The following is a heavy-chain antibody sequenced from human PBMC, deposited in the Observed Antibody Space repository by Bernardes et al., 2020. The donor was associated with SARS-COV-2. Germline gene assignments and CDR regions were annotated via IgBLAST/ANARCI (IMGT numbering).Heavy chain of an antibody. V-gene: IGHV5-51*01. CDR1: GYSFTSYW. CDR2: IYPGDSDT. J-gene: IGHJ4*02. Sequence: GESLKISCKGSGYSFTSYWIGWVRQMPGKGLEWMGIIYPGDSDTRYSPSFQGQVTISADKSISTAYLQWSSLKASDTAMYYCARHRAPAWYSSSWHDFDYWGQGTLVTVSS. CDR3: ARHRAPAWYSSSWHDFDY. D-gene: IGHD6-13*01.